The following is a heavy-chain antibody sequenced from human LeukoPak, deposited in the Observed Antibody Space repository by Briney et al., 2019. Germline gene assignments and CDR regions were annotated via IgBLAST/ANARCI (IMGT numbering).Heavy chain of an antibody. J-gene: IGHJ4*02. V-gene: IGHV3-64D*09. CDR1: GFTFSSYW. CDR3: VKDKSGYGDY. Sequence: GGSLRLSCAASGFTFSSYWMHWVRQAPGKGLEYVSAISNNGGSTYYADSVKGRFTISRDNSKNTLYLQMSSLRPEDTAVYYCVKDKSGYGDYWGQGTLVTVSS. CDR2: ISNNGGST. D-gene: IGHD3-10*01.